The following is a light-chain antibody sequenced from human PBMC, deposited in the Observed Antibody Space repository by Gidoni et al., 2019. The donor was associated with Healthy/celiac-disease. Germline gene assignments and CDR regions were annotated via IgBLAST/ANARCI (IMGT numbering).Light chain of an antibody. V-gene: IGLV2-23*02. CDR3: CSYAGSSTEV. CDR2: EVS. Sequence: QSALTQPAAVSGAPGQSITISCTGTSSDVGSDNLVSWYQQHPGKAPKLMIYEVSKRPSGVSTRFSGSKSGNTASLTISGLQAEDEADYYCCSYAGSSTEVFGGGTKLTVL. CDR1: SSDVGSDNL. J-gene: IGLJ3*02.